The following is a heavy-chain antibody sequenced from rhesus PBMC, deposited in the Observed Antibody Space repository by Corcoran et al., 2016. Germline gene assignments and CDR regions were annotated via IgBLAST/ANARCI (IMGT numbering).Heavy chain of an antibody. CDR3: ARDRAAAGRFDY. CDR1: GGSISGGYD. D-gene: IGHD6-31*01. CDR2: IYGSRGST. J-gene: IGHJ4*01. Sequence: QVQLQESGPGVVKPSETLSLTCAVSGGSISGGYDWSWIRQPPGKGLEWIGYIYGSRGSTNYNPSLKTRVTILKDESKNEFSLKLSSVTAADTAVYYCARDRAAAGRFDYWGQGVLVTVSS. V-gene: IGHV4-76*01.